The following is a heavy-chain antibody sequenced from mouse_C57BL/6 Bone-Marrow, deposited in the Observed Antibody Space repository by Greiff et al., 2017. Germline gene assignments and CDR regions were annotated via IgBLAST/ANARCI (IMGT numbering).Heavy chain of an antibody. CDR1: GFNIKDYY. J-gene: IGHJ1*03. CDR3: TMTSVVYWYFDV. CDR2: IDPEDGDT. D-gene: IGHD1-1*01. Sequence: EVQLQQSGAELVRPGASVKLSCTASGFNIKDYYMHWVKQRPEQGLEWIGRIDPEDGDTEYAPKFQGKAPMTADTSSNTAYLQLSSLTSEDTAVYDCTMTSVVYWYFDVWGTGTTVTVSS. V-gene: IGHV14-1*01.